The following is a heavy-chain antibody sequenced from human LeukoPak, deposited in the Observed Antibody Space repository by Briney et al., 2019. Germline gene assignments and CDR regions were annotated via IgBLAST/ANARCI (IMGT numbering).Heavy chain of an antibody. Sequence: GGSLRLSCAASGFTFSSYSMNWVRQAPGKGLEWVSYISSSSSTIYYADSVKGRFTISRDNAENSLHLQMNSLRAEDTAVYYCVREGGSGWYSGWFDPWGQGTLVTVSS. CDR1: GFTFSSYS. CDR2: ISSSSSTI. D-gene: IGHD6-19*01. V-gene: IGHV3-48*04. J-gene: IGHJ5*02. CDR3: VREGGSGWYSGWFDP.